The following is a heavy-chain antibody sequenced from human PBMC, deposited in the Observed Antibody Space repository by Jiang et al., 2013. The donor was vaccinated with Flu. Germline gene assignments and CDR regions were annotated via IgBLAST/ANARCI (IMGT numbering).Heavy chain of an antibody. J-gene: IGHJ4*02. CDR1: GVTFSTST. CDR3: ARLKPCGGDCYYFDF. Sequence: SGSSVKVSCKASGVTFSTSTFTWVRQAPGQGLEWMGAIIPISGTSNHAQKFQGRVTITADGSTNTIYMELSSLRSEDTAVYFCARLKPCGGDCYYFDFWGQGTPVTVAS. D-gene: IGHD2-21*02. CDR2: IIPISGTS. V-gene: IGHV1-69*01.